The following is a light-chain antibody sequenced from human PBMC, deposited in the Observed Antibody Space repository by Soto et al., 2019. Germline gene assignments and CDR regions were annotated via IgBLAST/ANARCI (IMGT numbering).Light chain of an antibody. Sequence: EIVLTQSPGILSLSPGERATLSCRASQTVSGNYLAWYQQKPGQSPRLLIYGSSDRATGIPDKFSGSGSGTDFTLTINRVEPEDFAVYYCQQYGSSPPYTFGQGTTLEI. CDR2: GSS. V-gene: IGKV3-20*01. J-gene: IGKJ2*01. CDR1: QTVSGNY. CDR3: QQYGSSPPYT.